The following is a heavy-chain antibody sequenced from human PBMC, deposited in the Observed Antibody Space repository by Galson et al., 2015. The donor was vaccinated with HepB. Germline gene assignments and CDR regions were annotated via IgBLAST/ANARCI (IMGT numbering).Heavy chain of an antibody. V-gene: IGHV3-30*04. CDR3: ARGEYKWELTTRWYFDL. Sequence: SLRLSCAASGFTFSAYGLHWVRQAPGKGLEWVAVISYDGSTKYYADSDKGRFSISRDNSKDTLYLQMNSLRVEDTAMYFCARGEYKWELTTRWYFDLWGRGTLVSVFS. D-gene: IGHD1-20*01. CDR1: GFTFSAYG. CDR2: ISYDGSTK. J-gene: IGHJ2*01.